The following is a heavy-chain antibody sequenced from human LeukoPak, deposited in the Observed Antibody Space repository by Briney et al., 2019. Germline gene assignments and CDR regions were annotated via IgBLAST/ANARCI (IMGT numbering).Heavy chain of an antibody. CDR2: INGDGRIT. D-gene: IGHD6-13*01. CDR3: AKRITIAAVGNPSDY. J-gene: IGHJ4*02. Sequence: GGSLRLSCAASGFTLSSYWMHWVRQAPGKGLVWVSRINGDGRITTYADSVKGRFTISRDTAKNTLYLQMNSLRAEDTAVYYCAKRITIAAVGNPSDYWGQGTLVTVSS. V-gene: IGHV3-74*01. CDR1: GFTLSSYW.